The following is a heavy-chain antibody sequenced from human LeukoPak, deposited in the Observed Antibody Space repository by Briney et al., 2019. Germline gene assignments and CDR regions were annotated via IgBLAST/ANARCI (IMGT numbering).Heavy chain of an antibody. J-gene: IGHJ3*02. V-gene: IGHV1-69*06. Sequence: VASVKVSCKASGGTFSRYAVSWVRQAPGQGLEWMGGIIPLTGTANHAQKFQGRVTITADKSTNTAHMELSSLRSEDTAVYYCTREGVYSPDGSGYHRDAFDIWGQGTVVTVSS. CDR2: IIPLTGTA. D-gene: IGHD3-22*01. CDR3: TREGVYSPDGSGYHRDAFDI. CDR1: GGTFSRYA.